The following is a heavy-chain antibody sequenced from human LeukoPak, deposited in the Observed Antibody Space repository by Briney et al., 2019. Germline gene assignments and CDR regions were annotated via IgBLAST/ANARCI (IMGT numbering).Heavy chain of an antibody. CDR2: IYYSGST. CDR1: GGSISSSSYY. J-gene: IGHJ6*03. Sequence: TSETLSLTCTVSGGSISSSSYYWGWIRQPPGKGLEWIGSIYYSGSTYYNPSLKSRVTISVDTSKNQFSLKLSSVIAADTAVYYCASTYYDFWSGYPPYYYYYMDVWGKGTTVTVS. D-gene: IGHD3-3*01. V-gene: IGHV4-39*01. CDR3: ASTYYDFWSGYPPYYYYYMDV.